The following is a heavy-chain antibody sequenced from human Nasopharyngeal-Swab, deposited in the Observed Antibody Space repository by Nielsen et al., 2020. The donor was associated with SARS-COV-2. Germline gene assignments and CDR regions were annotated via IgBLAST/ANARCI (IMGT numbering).Heavy chain of an antibody. CDR3: AKKAPGVGQLWYDY. D-gene: IGHD5-18*01. CDR1: GFPFSSYA. J-gene: IGHJ4*02. Sequence: ESLKISCAASGFPFSSYAMSWVRQAPGKGLEWVSVIYSGGSSTYYADSVKGRFTISRDNSKNTLYLQMNSLRAEDTAVYYCAKKAPGVGQLWYDYWGQGTLVTVSS. CDR2: IYSGGSST. V-gene: IGHV3-23*03.